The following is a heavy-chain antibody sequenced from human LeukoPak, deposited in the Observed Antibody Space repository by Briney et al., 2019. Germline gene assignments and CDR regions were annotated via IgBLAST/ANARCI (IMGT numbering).Heavy chain of an antibody. V-gene: IGHV3-11*01. J-gene: IGHJ3*02. Sequence: GGSLRLSCAASGFTFSDYYMSWIRQAPGKGLEWVSYISSSGSTIYYADSVKGRFTISRDNAKNSLYLQMNSLRAEDTAVYYCARDIEQGLSRMATIKHAFDIWGQGTMVTVSS. CDR2: ISSSGSTI. CDR1: GFTFSDYY. D-gene: IGHD5-24*01. CDR3: ARDIEQGLSRMATIKHAFDI.